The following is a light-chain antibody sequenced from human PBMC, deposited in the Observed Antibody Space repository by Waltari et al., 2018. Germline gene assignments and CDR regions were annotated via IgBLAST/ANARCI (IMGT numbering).Light chain of an antibody. CDR1: QSISRP. V-gene: IGKV3-20*01. Sequence: EIMLTQSPGTLSLSPGERATLSCRASQSISRPLAWYQQKPGQAPRLLMYDASTRATGIPDRFSGSGSGTDFSLTISRLEPEDSAVYYCQHYVRLPATFGQGTKVEIK. CDR3: QHYVRLPAT. CDR2: DAS. J-gene: IGKJ1*01.